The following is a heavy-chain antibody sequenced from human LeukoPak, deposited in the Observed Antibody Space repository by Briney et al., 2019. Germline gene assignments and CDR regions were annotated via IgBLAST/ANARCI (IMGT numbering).Heavy chain of an antibody. CDR1: GGSISSYY. D-gene: IGHD4-23*01. V-gene: IGHV4-59*01. CDR3: ARGTAVVTPFH. Sequence: SETLSLTCTVSGGSISSYYWSWIRQPPGKGLEWIGYIFYSGSTNYNPSLKSRVTISVDTSKNQFSLKLSSVTAADTAVYYCARGTAVVTPFHWGQGTLVTVSS. CDR2: IFYSGST. J-gene: IGHJ4*02.